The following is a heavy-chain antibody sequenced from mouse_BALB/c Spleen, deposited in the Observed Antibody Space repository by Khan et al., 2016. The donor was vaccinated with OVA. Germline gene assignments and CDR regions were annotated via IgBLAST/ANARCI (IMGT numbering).Heavy chain of an antibody. D-gene: IGHD1-1*01. CDR3: ASKNCYDYAVDY. Sequence: EVQLQESGPGLAKPSQSLSLTCTVTGYSITSNYAWNWIRQLPGNKVEFMCIKSYSGCTSYNQSFKNRITITRDTSKNQAFLQLNSVTTEDKATYICASKNCYDYAVDYWGQGTSVTVSS. V-gene: IGHV3-2*02. CDR1: GYSITSNYA. CDR2: KSYSGCT. J-gene: IGHJ4*01.